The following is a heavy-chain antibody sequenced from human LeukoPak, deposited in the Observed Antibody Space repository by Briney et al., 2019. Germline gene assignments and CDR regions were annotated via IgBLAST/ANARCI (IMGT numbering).Heavy chain of an antibody. D-gene: IGHD4-23*01. Sequence: GGSLRLSCAASEFAFSTYNMNWVRQAPGKGLEWVSYISTGSSTTYYADSAKGRFTISRDNVENSLYLQMNSLGDEDTAVYYCARVAAGYSVNYFDYWGQGTLVTVSS. J-gene: IGHJ4*02. CDR2: ISTGSSTT. V-gene: IGHV3-48*02. CDR3: ARVAAGYSVNYFDY. CDR1: EFAFSTYN.